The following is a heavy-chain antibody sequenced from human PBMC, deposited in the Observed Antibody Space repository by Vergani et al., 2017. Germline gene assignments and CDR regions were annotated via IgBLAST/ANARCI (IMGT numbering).Heavy chain of an antibody. Sequence: QVQLVESGGGVVQPGRSLRLSCAASGVTFSSYGMHWVRQAPGKGLEWVAVIWYDGSNKYYADSVKGRFTISRDNSKNTLYLQMNSLRAEDTAVYYCASLLEYSSSSPGWGQGTLVTVSS. CDR1: GVTFSSYG. CDR3: ASLLEYSSSSPG. CDR2: IWYDGSNK. J-gene: IGHJ4*02. V-gene: IGHV3-33*01. D-gene: IGHD6-6*01.